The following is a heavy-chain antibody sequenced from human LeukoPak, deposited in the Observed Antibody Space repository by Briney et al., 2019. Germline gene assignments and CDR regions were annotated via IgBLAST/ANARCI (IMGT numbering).Heavy chain of an antibody. CDR3: ARDTAMVHDAFDI. D-gene: IGHD5-18*01. V-gene: IGHV3-21*01. J-gene: IGHJ3*02. Sequence: GSLRLSCAASGFTFSSYSMNWVRQAPGKGLEWVSSISSSSSYIYYADSVKGRFTISRDNAKNSLYLQMNSLRAEDTAVYYCARDTAMVHDAFDIWGQGTMVTVSS. CDR2: ISSSSSYI. CDR1: GFTFSSYS.